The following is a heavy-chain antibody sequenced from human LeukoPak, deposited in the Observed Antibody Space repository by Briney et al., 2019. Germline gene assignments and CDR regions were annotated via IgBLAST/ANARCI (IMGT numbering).Heavy chain of an antibody. CDR3: ARSRGYSYATFDY. Sequence: GGSLRLSCAASGFTFSSYAMSWVRQAPGKGLEWVSAISGSGGSTYYADSVKGRFTISRDNAKNSLYLQMNSLRAEDTALYYCARSRGYSYATFDYWGQGTLVTVSS. D-gene: IGHD5-18*01. CDR1: GFTFSSYA. V-gene: IGHV3-23*01. J-gene: IGHJ4*02. CDR2: ISGSGGST.